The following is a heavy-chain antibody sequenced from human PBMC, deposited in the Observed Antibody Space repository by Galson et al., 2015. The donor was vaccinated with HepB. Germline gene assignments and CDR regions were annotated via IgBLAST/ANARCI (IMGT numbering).Heavy chain of an antibody. Sequence: LRLSCAASGFSVSSNYMSWVRQAPGKGLEWVGRIKSKTDGGTTEYAAPVKGRFTISRDDSRNTLYLQMHSLKTDDTAVYYCTTDVYFSSYWSWLDPWGQGTLVTVSS. J-gene: IGHJ5*02. CDR1: GFSVSSNY. D-gene: IGHD2-2*01. CDR2: IKSKTDGGTT. CDR3: TTDVYFSSYWSWLDP. V-gene: IGHV3-15*01.